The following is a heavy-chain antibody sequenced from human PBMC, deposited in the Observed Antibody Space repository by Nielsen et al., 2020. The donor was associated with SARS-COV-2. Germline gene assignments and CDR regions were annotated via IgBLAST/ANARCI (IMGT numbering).Heavy chain of an antibody. CDR2: IYSDGST. Sequence: GESLKISCAASGFSVSSHDMNWVRQAPGKGLQWVSLIYSDGSTKYADSVKGRFTISRDNSRNTVYLQMNSLRPEDTAVYYCARDPQNIGYGMDVWGQGTTVTVSS. J-gene: IGHJ6*02. CDR3: ARDPQNIGYGMDV. V-gene: IGHV3-53*01. D-gene: IGHD2/OR15-2a*01. CDR1: GFSVSSHD.